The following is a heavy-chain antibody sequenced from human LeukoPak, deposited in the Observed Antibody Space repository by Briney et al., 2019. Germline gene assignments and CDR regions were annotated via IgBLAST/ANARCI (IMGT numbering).Heavy chain of an antibody. CDR2: ISSSSSAI. J-gene: IGHJ4*02. CDR1: GFSFSSYG. V-gene: IGHV3-48*02. D-gene: IGHD1-26*01. Sequence: GGSLRLSCAASGFSFSSYGINWVRQAPGKGLEWVSYISSSSSAIYYADSVKGRFTISRDNAKNSLYLQMNSLRDDDTAVFYCARSGGGYNYFDYWGQGALVTVSS. CDR3: ARSGGGYNYFDY.